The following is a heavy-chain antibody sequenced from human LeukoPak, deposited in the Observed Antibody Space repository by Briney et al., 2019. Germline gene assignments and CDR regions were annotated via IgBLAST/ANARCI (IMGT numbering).Heavy chain of an antibody. J-gene: IGHJ4*02. D-gene: IGHD5-18*01. V-gene: IGHV3-11*04. CDR1: GFTFSDYY. CDR3: ARDQPIGYNYGYPFDN. CDR2: ISSSGSTI. Sequence: GGSLRLSCAASGFTFSDYYMSWICQAPGKGLEWVSYISSSGSTIYYADSVKGRFTISSDNAKNSLYLQMNNLRVEDTAVYYCARDQPIGYNYGYPFDNWGQGTLVTVSS.